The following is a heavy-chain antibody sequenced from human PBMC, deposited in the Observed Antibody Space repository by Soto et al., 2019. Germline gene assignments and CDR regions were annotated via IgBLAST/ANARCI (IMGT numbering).Heavy chain of an antibody. V-gene: IGHV4-31*03. Sequence: PSETLSLTCTVSGGPISSGGYYWSWIRQHPGKGLEWIGYIYYSGSTYYNPSLKSRVTILVDTSKNQFSLKLSSVTAADTAVYYCARSSGGGISSYYYYYYGLDVWGQGTTVT. CDR2: IYYSGST. D-gene: IGHD2-15*01. CDR3: ARSSGGGISSYYYYYYGLDV. CDR1: GGPISSGGYY. J-gene: IGHJ6*02.